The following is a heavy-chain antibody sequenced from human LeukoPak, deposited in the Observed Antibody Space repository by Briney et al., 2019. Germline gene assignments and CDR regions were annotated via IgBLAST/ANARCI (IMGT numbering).Heavy chain of an antibody. J-gene: IGHJ3*02. V-gene: IGHV1-3*01. Sequence: ASVKVSCKASGYTFTSYAMHWVRQAPGQRLEWMGWINAGNGNTKYSQKFQGRVTTTRDTSASTAYMELSSLRSEDTAVYYCATSTWTTVGAFDIWGQGTMVTVSS. CDR3: ATSTWTTVGAFDI. D-gene: IGHD4-23*01. CDR2: INAGNGNT. CDR1: GYTFTSYA.